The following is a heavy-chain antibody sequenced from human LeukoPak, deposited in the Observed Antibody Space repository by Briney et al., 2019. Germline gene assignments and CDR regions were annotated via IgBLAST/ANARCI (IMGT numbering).Heavy chain of an antibody. CDR3: AKEMFDVVVVAAYFDY. CDR2: ISGSGGST. V-gene: IGHV3-23*01. CDR1: GFTFSSYA. J-gene: IGHJ4*02. D-gene: IGHD2-15*01. Sequence: GRSLRLSCAASGFTFSSYAMSWVRQAPGKGLEWVSAISGSGGSTYYADSVKGRFTISRDNSKNTLYLQMNSLRAEDTAVYYCAKEMFDVVVVAAYFDYWGQGTLVTVSS.